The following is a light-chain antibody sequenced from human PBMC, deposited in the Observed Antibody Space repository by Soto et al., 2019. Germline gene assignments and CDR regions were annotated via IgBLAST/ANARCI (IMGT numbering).Light chain of an antibody. CDR3: QQYTNWPDS. J-gene: IGKJ2*03. CDR2: GAS. CDR1: QSVGSN. Sequence: EIVMTQSPATLSVSPGERASLSCRASQSVGSNLAWYQQTAGQAPRLLIYGASTRATGIPARFSGSGSGTEFTLTISSRQSEDFAVYSCQQYTNWPDSFGQGTKLEIK. V-gene: IGKV3-15*01.